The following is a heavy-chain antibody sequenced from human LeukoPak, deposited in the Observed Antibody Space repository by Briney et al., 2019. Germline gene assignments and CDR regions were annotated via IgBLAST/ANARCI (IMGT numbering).Heavy chain of an antibody. Sequence: PGGSLRLSCAASGFTFSSYAMHWVRQAPGKGLEWVAVISYDGSNKYYADSVKGRFTISRDNSKNTLYLQMNSLRAEDTAVYYCARDKQLWLGWFDPWGQGTLVTVSS. CDR2: ISYDGSNK. V-gene: IGHV3-30-3*01. CDR1: GFTFSSYA. D-gene: IGHD5-18*01. J-gene: IGHJ5*02. CDR3: ARDKQLWLGWFDP.